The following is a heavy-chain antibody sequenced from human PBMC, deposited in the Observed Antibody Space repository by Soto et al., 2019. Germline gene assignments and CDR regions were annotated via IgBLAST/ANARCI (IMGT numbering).Heavy chain of an antibody. D-gene: IGHD2-2*01. V-gene: IGHV3-23*01. Sequence: GGSLRLSCAASGFTFGSYAMSWVRQAPGKGLEWVSAISGSGGSTYYADSVKGRFTISRDNSKNTLYLQMNSLRAEDTAVYYCAKAFHPPVLLGYCSGTSCYRVVDYWGQATLVT. CDR1: GFTFGSYA. CDR2: ISGSGGST. CDR3: AKAFHPPVLLGYCSGTSCYRVVDY. J-gene: IGHJ4*02.